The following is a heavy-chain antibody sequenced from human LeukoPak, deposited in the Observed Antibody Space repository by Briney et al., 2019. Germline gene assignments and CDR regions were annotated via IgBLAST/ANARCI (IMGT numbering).Heavy chain of an antibody. Sequence: AGGSLRLSCAASGFTFSSYSMNWVRQAPGKGLEWVSSISSRSSYRYYADSMKGRFTISRDNAKNSLYLQMNSLRAEDTAVYYCARATQYCSGGSCYETWFDPWGQGTLVTVSS. CDR3: ARATQYCSGGSCYETWFDP. D-gene: IGHD2-15*01. CDR2: ISSRSSYR. J-gene: IGHJ5*02. CDR1: GFTFSSYS. V-gene: IGHV3-21*01.